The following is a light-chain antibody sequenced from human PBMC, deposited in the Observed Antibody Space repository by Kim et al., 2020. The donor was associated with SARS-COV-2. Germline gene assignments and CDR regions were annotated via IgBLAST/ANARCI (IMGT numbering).Light chain of an antibody. Sequence: QSITIPCAGTSNDVGGYNSVSWYQQHPGKAPKLMIYDVSNRPSGVSNRFSGSKSDNTASLTIPGLQAEDEADYFCSSYTGTTTSVLFGGGTQLTVL. J-gene: IGLJ2*01. CDR2: DVS. CDR1: SNDVGGYNS. V-gene: IGLV2-14*03. CDR3: SSYTGTTTSVL.